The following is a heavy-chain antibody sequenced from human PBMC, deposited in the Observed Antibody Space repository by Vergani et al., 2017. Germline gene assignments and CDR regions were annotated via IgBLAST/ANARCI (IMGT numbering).Heavy chain of an antibody. CDR2: INHSGST. J-gene: IGHJ4*02. Sequence: QVQLQQWGAGLLKPSETLSLTCAVYGGSFSGYYWSWIRQPPGKGLEWIGEINHSGSTNYNPSLKSRVTISVDTSKNQFSLKLSSVTAADTAVYYCASSYCSSTSCYPSFDYWGQGTLVTVSS. D-gene: IGHD2-2*01. CDR1: GGSFSGYY. CDR3: ASSYCSSTSCYPSFDY. V-gene: IGHV4-34*01.